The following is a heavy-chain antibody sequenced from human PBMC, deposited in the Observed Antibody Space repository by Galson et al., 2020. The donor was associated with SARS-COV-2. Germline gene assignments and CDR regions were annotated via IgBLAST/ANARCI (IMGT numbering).Heavy chain of an antibody. Sequence: GGSLRLSCAASGFTFSSYGMHWVRQAPGKGLEWVAVISYDGSNKYYADSVKGRFTISRDNSKNTLYLQMNSLRAEDTAVYYCARDARYYYDSSGYEGSFYFDYWGQGTLVTVSS. CDR1: GFTFSSYG. D-gene: IGHD3-22*01. CDR2: ISYDGSNK. CDR3: ARDARYYYDSSGYEGSFYFDY. J-gene: IGHJ4*02. V-gene: IGHV3-30*03.